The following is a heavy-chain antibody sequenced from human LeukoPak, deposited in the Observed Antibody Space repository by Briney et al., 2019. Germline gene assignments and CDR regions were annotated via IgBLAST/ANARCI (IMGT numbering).Heavy chain of an antibody. J-gene: IGHJ3*01. D-gene: IGHD2-21*02. V-gene: IGHV4-39*01. CDR2: IYYSGTT. Sequence: SETLSLTCTVSGGSISSSDYYWGWIRQPPGKGLEWIASIYYSGTTHYNPSHQSRVTMSVDTSKNQFSLKLSSVTAADTAVYYCARQSKVVVTATRPFDVWGQGTMVTVSS. CDR1: GGSISSSDYY. CDR3: ARQSKVVVTATRPFDV.